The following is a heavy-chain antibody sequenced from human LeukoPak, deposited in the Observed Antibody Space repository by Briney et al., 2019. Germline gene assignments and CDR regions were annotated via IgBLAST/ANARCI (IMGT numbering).Heavy chain of an antibody. CDR1: VFTFSTYN. J-gene: IGHJ5*02. D-gene: IGHD1-26*01. Sequence: PGGSLRLSCAASVFTFSTYNMNWVRQAPGKGLEWVSSITSSSRYTFYADSVKGRFTISRDNAKNSLYLQMNSLRAEDTAVYYCATSGGTYWSWGQGTLVTVSS. V-gene: IGHV3-21*04. CDR3: ATSGGTYWS. CDR2: ITSSSRYT.